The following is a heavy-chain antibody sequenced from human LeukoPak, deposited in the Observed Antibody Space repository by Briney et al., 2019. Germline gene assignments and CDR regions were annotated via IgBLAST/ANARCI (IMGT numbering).Heavy chain of an antibody. CDR3: ARPRDGYNEMRDAFDI. J-gene: IGHJ3*02. CDR2: ISAYNGNT. D-gene: IGHD5-24*01. V-gene: IGHV1-18*01. Sequence: PGASVKVSCKASGYTFTSYGISWVRQAPGQGLEWMGWISAYNGNTNYAQKLQGRVTMTTDTSTSTAYMELSSLRSEDTAVYYCARPRDGYNEMRDAFDIWGQGTMVTVSS. CDR1: GYTFTSYG.